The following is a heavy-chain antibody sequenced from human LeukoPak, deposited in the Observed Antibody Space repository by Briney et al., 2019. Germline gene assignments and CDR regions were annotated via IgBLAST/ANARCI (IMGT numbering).Heavy chain of an antibody. CDR1: GYTFTGYY. D-gene: IGHD3-9*01. Sequence: ASVKVSCKASGYTFTGYYMHWVRQAPGQGLEWMGWINPNSGGTNYAQEFQGRVTMTRDTSISTAYMELSRLRSDDTAVYYCARVDSYDILTGYSLFAFDIWGQGTMVTVSS. J-gene: IGHJ3*02. V-gene: IGHV1-2*02. CDR2: INPNSGGT. CDR3: ARVDSYDILTGYSLFAFDI.